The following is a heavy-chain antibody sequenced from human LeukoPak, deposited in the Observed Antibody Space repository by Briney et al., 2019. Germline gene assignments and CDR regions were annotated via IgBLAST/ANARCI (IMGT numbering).Heavy chain of an antibody. J-gene: IGHJ3*02. CDR3: ARSRSYYAFDI. V-gene: IGHV3-72*01. D-gene: IGHD1-26*01. Sequence: GGSLRLSCAASGFTFSDHYMDWVHQAPGKGLEWVGRIRNKANSYTTEYAASVKGRFTISRDDSKNSLYLQMNSLKTEDTAVYYCARSRSYYAFDIWGQGTMVTVSS. CDR1: GFTFSDHY. CDR2: IRNKANSYTT.